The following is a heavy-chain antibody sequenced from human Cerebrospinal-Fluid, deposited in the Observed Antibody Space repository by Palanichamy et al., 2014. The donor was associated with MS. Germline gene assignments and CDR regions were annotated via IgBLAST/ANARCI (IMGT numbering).Heavy chain of an antibody. J-gene: IGHJ4*02. Sequence: QLQLQESGPGLVKPSETLSLTCTVSGGSISSGSYYWVWIRQPPGKGLEWIGSLYSSGSTYYNPSLKSRVTISVDTSKNQFSLNLNSVTAADTAVYYCARPDFSNTVDYWGQGTLVTVSS. CDR3: ARPDFSNTVDY. V-gene: IGHV4-39*01. D-gene: IGHD4-11*01. CDR1: GGSISSGSYY. CDR2: LYSSGST.